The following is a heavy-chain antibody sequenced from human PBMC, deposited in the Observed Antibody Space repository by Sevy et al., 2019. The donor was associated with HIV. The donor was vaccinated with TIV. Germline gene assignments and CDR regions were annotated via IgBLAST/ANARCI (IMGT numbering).Heavy chain of an antibody. CDR1: GGSISSYY. J-gene: IGHJ2*01. CDR2: LYYRGRT. D-gene: IGHD6-6*01. CDR3: ARHSIAPRSWYFDL. V-gene: IGHV4-59*01. Sequence: SETLSLTCTVSGGSISSYYWSWIRQPPGKGLEWIGYLYYRGRTNYNPSLKSRVTISVDTSRNQFSLKLNSVTAADSAVYYFARHSIAPRSWYFDLWGRGTLVTVSS.